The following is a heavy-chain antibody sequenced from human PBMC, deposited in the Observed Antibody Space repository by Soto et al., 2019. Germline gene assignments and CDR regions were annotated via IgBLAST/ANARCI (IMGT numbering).Heavy chain of an antibody. CDR1: GFTFDDYA. Sequence: PXGSLRLSCAASGFTFDDYAMHWVRQAPGKGLEWVSGISWNSGSIGYAGSVKGRFTISRDNAKNSLYLQMNSLRAEDTALYYCAKTDHMDVWGQGTTVTVSS. CDR2: ISWNSGSI. V-gene: IGHV3-9*01. J-gene: IGHJ6*02. CDR3: AKTDHMDV.